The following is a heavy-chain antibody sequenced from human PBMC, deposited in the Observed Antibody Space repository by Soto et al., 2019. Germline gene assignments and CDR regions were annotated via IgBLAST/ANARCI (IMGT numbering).Heavy chain of an antibody. V-gene: IGHV4-31*03. CDR1: GGSISSEGYY. J-gene: IGHJ4*02. CDR3: ARGRGYSYGPYYFDY. CDR2: IYYSGTT. Sequence: QVPLQESGPGLAKPSQTLSLTCTVSGGSISSEGYYWSWFRQLPGKGLEWIGDIYYSGTTYHNPSLRSRLTISGDASKNQFSLKLSSVTAADTALYYCARGRGYSYGPYYFDYWGQGTLVTVSS. D-gene: IGHD5-18*01.